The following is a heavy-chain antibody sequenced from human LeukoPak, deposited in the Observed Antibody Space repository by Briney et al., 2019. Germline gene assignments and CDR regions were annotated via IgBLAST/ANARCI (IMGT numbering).Heavy chain of an antibody. CDR3: ARESRGYRYGYFYYYDMDV. J-gene: IGHJ6*02. CDR2: ISAYNGNI. D-gene: IGHD5-18*01. Sequence: ASVKVSCKASGYTFTSYGISWVRQAPGQGLERMGWISAYNGNINYAQKFQGRVTMTTDTSTSTAYMELRSLRSDDTAVYYCARESRGYRYGYFYYYDMDVWGQGTTVTVSS. V-gene: IGHV1-18*01. CDR1: GYTFTSYG.